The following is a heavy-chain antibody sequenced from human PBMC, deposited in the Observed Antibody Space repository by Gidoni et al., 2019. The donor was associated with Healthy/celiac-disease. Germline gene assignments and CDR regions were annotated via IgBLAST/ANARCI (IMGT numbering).Heavy chain of an antibody. Sequence: VQLVESGGGLVKPGGSLRLSCAASGFPFSSYSMNWVRQAPGQGLEWVSSISRRSSYIDYADAVKGRFTISRDNAKNSLYLKMNSLRAEDTAVYYCARDVVLGFGELFPWDWGQGTLVTVSS. J-gene: IGHJ4*02. CDR3: ARDVVLGFGELFPWD. CDR1: GFPFSSYS. CDR2: ISRRSSYI. V-gene: IGHV3-21*01. D-gene: IGHD3-10*01.